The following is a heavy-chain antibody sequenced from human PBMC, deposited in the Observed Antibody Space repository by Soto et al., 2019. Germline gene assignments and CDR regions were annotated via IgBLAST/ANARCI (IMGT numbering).Heavy chain of an antibody. CDR2: ITGSGDST. V-gene: IGHV3-23*01. CDR3: AKGLSSISTRFFDI. J-gene: IGHJ2*01. Sequence: EVQLLESGGGLVQPGGSLRLSCAVSGFTFRSYAISWVRQAPGKGLDWVSCITGSGDSTYYADSVKGRFTISRDNSKSTLYLQMNDLTADDTAVYYCAKGLSSISTRFFDIWGRGTQVTVSS. D-gene: IGHD2-2*01. CDR1: GFTFRSYA.